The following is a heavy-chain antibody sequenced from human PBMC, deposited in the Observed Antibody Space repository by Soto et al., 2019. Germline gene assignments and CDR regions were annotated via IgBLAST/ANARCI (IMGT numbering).Heavy chain of an antibody. CDR2: ISSSSSTI. CDR1: GFTFSSYS. J-gene: IGHJ4*02. CDR3: TGRYFDWLLYGLAPGGYFDY. D-gene: IGHD3-9*01. V-gene: IGHV3-48*01. Sequence: GGSLRLSCAASGFTFSSYSMNWVRQAPGKGLEWVSYISSSSSTIYYADSVKGRFTISRDNAKNSLYLQMNSLRAEDTAVYYCTGRYFDWLLYGLAPGGYFDYWGQGTLVTVSS.